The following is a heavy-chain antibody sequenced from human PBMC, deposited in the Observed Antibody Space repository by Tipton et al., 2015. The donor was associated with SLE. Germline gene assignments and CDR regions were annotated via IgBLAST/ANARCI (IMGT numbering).Heavy chain of an antibody. J-gene: IGHJ4*02. D-gene: IGHD1-26*01. CDR2: INGDGSST. CDR1: GFTFSGHW. CDR3: GRAAIVGPSGGFDF. Sequence: SLRLSCAASGFTFSGHWMHWVRQAPGKGLVWVSRINGDGSSTTYADSVEGRFTMSRDNVKNTLYLQMNSLRAEDTAVYFCGRAAIVGPSGGFDFWGQGTLVTVSS. V-gene: IGHV3-74*01.